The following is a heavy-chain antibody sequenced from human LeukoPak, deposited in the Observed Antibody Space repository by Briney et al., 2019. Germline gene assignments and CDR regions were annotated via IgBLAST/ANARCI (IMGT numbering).Heavy chain of an antibody. CDR1: GFTVSSNY. V-gene: IGHV3-66*02. Sequence: GGSLRLSCVASGFTVSSNYMSWVRQAPGKGLEWVSVIYSGGSTYYADSVKGRFTISRDNSKNTLYLQMNSLRAEDTAVYYCARDERGYSYGYSDYWGQGTLVTVSS. CDR3: ARDERGYSYGYSDY. D-gene: IGHD5-18*01. CDR2: IYSGGST. J-gene: IGHJ4*02.